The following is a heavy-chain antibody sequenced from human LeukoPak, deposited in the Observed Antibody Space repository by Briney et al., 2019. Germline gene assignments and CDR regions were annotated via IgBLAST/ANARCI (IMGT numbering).Heavy chain of an antibody. CDR3: AKSTPGRTRT. CDR2: ISGSGGST. V-gene: IGHV3-23*01. CDR1: GFTFSNAW. J-gene: IGHJ5*02. Sequence: GGSLRLSCAASGFTFSNAWMSWVRQAPGKGLEWVSAISGSGGSTYYADSVKGRFTISRDNSKNTLYLQMNSLRAEDTAVYYCAKSTPGRTRTWGQGTLVTVSS. D-gene: IGHD1-1*01.